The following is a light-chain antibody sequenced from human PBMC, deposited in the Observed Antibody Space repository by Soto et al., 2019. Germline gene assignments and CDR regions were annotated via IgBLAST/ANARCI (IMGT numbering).Light chain of an antibody. CDR2: DNN. V-gene: IGLV1-51*01. J-gene: IGLJ2*01. CDR3: ATWDSSLSAGV. CDR1: SSNIGSNY. Sequence: QSVLTQPPSVSAAPGQKVTISCSGTSSNIGSNYVSWYQQLPGTAPKLLIYDNNERPSGIPDRFSGSKSGTSATLGITGLQTGDEADYYCATWDSSLSAGVFGGGTKVTVL.